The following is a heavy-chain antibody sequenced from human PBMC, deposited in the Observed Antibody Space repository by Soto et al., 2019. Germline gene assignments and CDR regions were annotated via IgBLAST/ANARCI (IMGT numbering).Heavy chain of an antibody. V-gene: IGHV4-31*03. CDR2: IYYSGST. Sequence: QVQLQESGPGLVKPSQTLSLTCTVSGGSISSGGYYWSWIRQHPGKGLEWIGYIYYSGSTYYNPSLQIRVTIAVDTAKNQFSLKMSSVPAADTAVYYCASTRNCSGGSCYQGPSYYGMDVWGQGTTVTVSS. CDR3: ASTRNCSGGSCYQGPSYYGMDV. CDR1: GGSISSGGYY. D-gene: IGHD2-15*01. J-gene: IGHJ6*02.